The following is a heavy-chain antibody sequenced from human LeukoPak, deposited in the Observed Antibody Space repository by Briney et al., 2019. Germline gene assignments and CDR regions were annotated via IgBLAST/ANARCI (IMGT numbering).Heavy chain of an antibody. CDR2: MSSGGTYV. J-gene: IGHJ1*01. V-gene: IGHV3-21*01. CDR3: ARDRPTGASRLFVVQ. CDR1: GFTFSSYS. Sequence: GGSLRLSCAASGFTFSSYSMTWVRQAPGKGLEWVSSMSSGGTYVYYADSVRGRFTISRDNAKNSLYLQMNSLRAEDTAVYYCARDRPTGASRLFVVQWGQGTLVSVPS. D-gene: IGHD3-3*01.